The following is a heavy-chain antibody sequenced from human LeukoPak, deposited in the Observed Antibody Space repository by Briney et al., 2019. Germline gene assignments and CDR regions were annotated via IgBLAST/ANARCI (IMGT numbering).Heavy chain of an antibody. J-gene: IGHJ3*01. CDR2: IYHSGST. V-gene: IGHV4-30-2*01. D-gene: IGHD3-9*01. Sequence: SETLSLTCAVSGGSMRSGDYSWSWIRQPPGKGLEWIGHIYHSGSTDYNPSLKSRVTISLDRSKNPFSPKLTSVTAADTAVYYCARAYYHVLTGFYSRSFDVWGQGTMVTVSS. CDR3: ARAYYHVLTGFYSRSFDV. CDR1: GGSMRSGDYS.